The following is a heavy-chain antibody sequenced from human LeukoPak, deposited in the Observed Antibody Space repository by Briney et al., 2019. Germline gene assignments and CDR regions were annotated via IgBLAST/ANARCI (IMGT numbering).Heavy chain of an antibody. Sequence: SEALSLTCTVSGYSISSGYYWGWIRQPPGKGLEWIGSIYHSGSTYYNPSLKSRVTISVDTSKNQFSLKLSSVTAADTAVYYCAREGPYSGSYYVFYWGQGTLVTVSS. V-gene: IGHV4-38-2*02. CDR2: IYHSGST. D-gene: IGHD1-26*01. CDR1: GYSISSGYY. J-gene: IGHJ4*02. CDR3: AREGPYSGSYYVFY.